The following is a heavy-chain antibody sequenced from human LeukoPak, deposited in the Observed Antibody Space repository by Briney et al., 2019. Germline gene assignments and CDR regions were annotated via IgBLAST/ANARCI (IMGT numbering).Heavy chain of an antibody. CDR1: GFTFSRYA. J-gene: IGHJ6*02. CDR3: AKGTTMIVVVITSYYYYGMDV. D-gene: IGHD3-22*01. Sequence: GASLRLSCSASGFTFSRYAMSWVRQAPGKGLEWVSAIIGSGGSTYYADSVKGPFTISRDNTTNTLYLKINSLRAEDTAVYYCAKGTTMIVVVITSYYYYGMDVWGQGTTVTVSS. CDR2: IIGSGGST. V-gene: IGHV3-23*01.